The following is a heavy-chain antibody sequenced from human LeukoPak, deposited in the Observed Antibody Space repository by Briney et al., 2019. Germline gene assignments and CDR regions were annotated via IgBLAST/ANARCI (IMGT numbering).Heavy chain of an antibody. D-gene: IGHD1-7*01. CDR2: VNHSGSA. V-gene: IGHV4-34*01. CDR1: GETFTNYY. Sequence: SETLSLTCVVYGETFTNYYWSWIRQPPGKGLEWIGEVNHSGSANYNPSLKSRVTISVDTSKSQFSLRLNSVTAADTAVYYCARGPRLQLELRKKYNWFDPCGQGSVVSVSS. J-gene: IGHJ5*02. CDR3: ARGPRLQLELRKKYNWFDP.